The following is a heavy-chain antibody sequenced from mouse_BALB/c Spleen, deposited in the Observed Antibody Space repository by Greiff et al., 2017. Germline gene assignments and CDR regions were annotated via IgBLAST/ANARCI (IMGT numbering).Heavy chain of an antibody. J-gene: IGHJ3*01. D-gene: IGHD2-5*01. CDR3: ARGSNPFAY. CDR2: IDTSDSYT. V-gene: IGHV1-69*02. CDR1: GYTFTDYW. Sequence: VQLQESGAELARPGASVKMSCKASGYTFTDYWMHWVKQRPGQGLEWIGAIDTSDSYTSYNQKFKGKATLTVDESSSTAYMQLSSLTSEDSAVYYCARGSNPFAYWGQGTLVTVSA.